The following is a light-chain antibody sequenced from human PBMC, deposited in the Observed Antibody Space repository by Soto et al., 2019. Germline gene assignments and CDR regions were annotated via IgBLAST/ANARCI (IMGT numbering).Light chain of an antibody. CDR3: QQYGSTYT. CDR1: QSVSSSY. J-gene: IGKJ2*01. V-gene: IGKV3-20*01. CDR2: VAS. Sequence: EIVLTQSPGTLSLSPGERATLSCRASQSVSSSYLAWYQQKPGQAPRLLFYVASIRATGIPDRFSGSGSGTDFTLTISRLEPEDFAVYYCQQYGSTYTFRLGPKLEIK.